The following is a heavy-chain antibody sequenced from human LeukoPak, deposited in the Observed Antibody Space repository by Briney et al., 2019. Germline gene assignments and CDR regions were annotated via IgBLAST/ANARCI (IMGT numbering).Heavy chain of an antibody. V-gene: IGHV4-59*01. D-gene: IGHD2-8*02. CDR1: GVSISNYY. J-gene: IGHJ4*02. CDR3: ARENTVVDY. CDR2: IYYSGRT. Sequence: AETLSLTCTVSGVSISNYYWNWIRQPPGKGLEWIGHIYYSGRTNYNPSLKSRVTLSVDTSKNQFSLKLSSVTAADTAVYYCARENTVVDYWGQGTLVTVPS.